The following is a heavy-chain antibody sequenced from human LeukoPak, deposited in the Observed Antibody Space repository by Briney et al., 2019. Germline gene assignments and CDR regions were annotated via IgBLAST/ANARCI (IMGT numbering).Heavy chain of an antibody. CDR1: GFTFSGSA. CDR3: TSQVSWAAAGTFDY. Sequence: GGSLRLSCAASGFTFSGSAMHWVRQASGKGLEWVGRIRSKANSYATAYAASVKGRFTISRDDSKNTAYLQMNSLKTEDTAVYYCTSQVSWAAAGTFDYWGQGTLVTVSS. J-gene: IGHJ4*02. D-gene: IGHD6-13*01. CDR2: IRSKANSYAT. V-gene: IGHV3-73*01.